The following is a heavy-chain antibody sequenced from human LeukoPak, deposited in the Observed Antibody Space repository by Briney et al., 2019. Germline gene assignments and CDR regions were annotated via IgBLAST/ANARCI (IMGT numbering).Heavy chain of an antibody. D-gene: IGHD2-15*01. Sequence: GGSLRLSCAASGFTFSSYEMNWVRQAPGKGLEWVSSISSSSSYIYYADSVKGRFTISRDNAKNSLYLQMNSLRAEDTAVYYCARDPALGYCSGGSCPSRGYWGQGTLVTVSS. CDR2: ISSSSSYI. CDR3: ARDPALGYCSGGSCPSRGY. J-gene: IGHJ4*02. V-gene: IGHV3-21*01. CDR1: GFTFSSYE.